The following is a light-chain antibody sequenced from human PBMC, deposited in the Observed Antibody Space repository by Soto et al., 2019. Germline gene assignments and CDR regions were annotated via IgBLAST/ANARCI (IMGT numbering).Light chain of an antibody. Sequence: DIMLIQTPLSSPVTLGQSASISCRSSERLVDSTGNTYLSWLQQRPGQPPRLLIYEIPKRFSGVPDRFSGSGTGTDFTLKISRVEAEDVGVYYCMQDTQYPITFGGGTKVDIK. J-gene: IGKJ4*01. CDR2: EIP. V-gene: IGKV2-24*01. CDR1: ERLVDSTGNTY. CDR3: MQDTQYPIT.